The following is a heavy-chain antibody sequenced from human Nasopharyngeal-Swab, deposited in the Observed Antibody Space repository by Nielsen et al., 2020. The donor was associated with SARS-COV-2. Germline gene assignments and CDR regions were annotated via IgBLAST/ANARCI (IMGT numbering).Heavy chain of an antibody. V-gene: IGHV4-31*03. Sequence: SETLSLTCTVSGGSISSGGYYWSWIRQHPGKGLEWIGDIYYSGSTYYNPSLKSRVTISVDTSKNQFSLKLSSVTAADTAVYYCAREGGASYYDILTYWGQGTMVTVSS. CDR3: AREGGASYYDILTY. CDR2: IYYSGST. CDR1: GGSISSGGYY. D-gene: IGHD3-9*01. J-gene: IGHJ3*01.